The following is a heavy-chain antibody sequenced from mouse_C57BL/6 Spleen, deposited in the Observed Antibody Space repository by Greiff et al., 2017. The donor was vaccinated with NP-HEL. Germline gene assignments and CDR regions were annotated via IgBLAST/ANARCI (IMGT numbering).Heavy chain of an antibody. CDR1: GYTFTSYW. V-gene: IGHV1-72*01. CDR2: IDPHSGGT. CDR3: ASERGYGSSQFAD. D-gene: IGHD1-1*01. J-gene: IGHJ3*01. Sequence: QVQLQQPGAELVKPGASVKLSCKASGYTFTSYWMHWVKQRPGRGLEWIGKIDPHSGGTKYNEKFKSKATLTVDKHSSTACMQFTSLASEDSAVYYCASERGYGSSQFADWGQGTLVTVSA.